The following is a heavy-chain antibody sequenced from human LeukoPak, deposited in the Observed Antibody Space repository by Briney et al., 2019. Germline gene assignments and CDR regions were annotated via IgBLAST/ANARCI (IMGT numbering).Heavy chain of an antibody. D-gene: IGHD3-10*01. J-gene: IGHJ4*02. CDR1: GFTFSSYA. CDR2: IRYDGSNK. Sequence: GGSLRLSCAASGFTFSSYAMHWVRQAPGKGLEWVAFIRYDGSNKYYADSVKGRFTISRDNSKNTLYLQMNSLRAEDTAVYYCAKDRYYYGSGSYYSFDYWGQGTLVTVSS. CDR3: AKDRYYYGSGSYYSFDY. V-gene: IGHV3-30*02.